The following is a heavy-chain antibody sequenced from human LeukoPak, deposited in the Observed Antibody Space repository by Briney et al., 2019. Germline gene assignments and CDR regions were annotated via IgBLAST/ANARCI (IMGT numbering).Heavy chain of an antibody. CDR3: ASAYTRIVGATNYYYYGMDV. CDR1: GNTFTGYY. J-gene: IGHJ6*02. CDR2: INPNSGGT. Sequence: ASVKVSCKASGNTFTGYYMHWVRQAPGQGLEWMGWINPNSGGTNYAQKFQGRVTMTRDTSISTAYMELSRLRSDDPAVYYCASAYTRIVGATNYYYYGMDVWGQGTTVTVSS. V-gene: IGHV1-2*02. D-gene: IGHD1-26*01.